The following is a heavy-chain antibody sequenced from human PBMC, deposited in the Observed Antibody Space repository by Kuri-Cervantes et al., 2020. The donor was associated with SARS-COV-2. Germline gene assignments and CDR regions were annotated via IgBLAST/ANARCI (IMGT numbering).Heavy chain of an antibody. J-gene: IGHJ4*02. V-gene: IGHV4-39*01. CDR2: IYYSGST. CDR3: ARHSSLVGDLDY. CDR1: GGSISSYY. Sequence: GSLRLSCTVSGGSISSYYWGWIRQPPGKGLEWIGSIYYSGSTYYNPSLKSRVTISVDTSKNQFSLKLSSVTAADTAVYYCARHSSLVGDLDYWGQGTLVTVSS. D-gene: IGHD3-16*01.